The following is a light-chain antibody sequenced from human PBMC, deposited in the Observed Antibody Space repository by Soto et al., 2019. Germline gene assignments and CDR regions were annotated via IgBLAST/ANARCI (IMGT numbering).Light chain of an antibody. Sequence: QSVLTQPPSASGTPGQRVTISCSGSSSNIGANPINWYQQLPGTAPKLLIYNNDQRPSGVPDRFSASKSGTSASLAISGLQSEYEADSYCEAWDDSLYGAVLGGGTKVTVL. J-gene: IGLJ2*01. CDR3: EAWDDSLYGAV. CDR2: NND. CDR1: SSNIGANP. V-gene: IGLV1-44*01.